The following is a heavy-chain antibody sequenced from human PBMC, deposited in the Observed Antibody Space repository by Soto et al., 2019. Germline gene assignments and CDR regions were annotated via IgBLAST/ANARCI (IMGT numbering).Heavy chain of an antibody. V-gene: IGHV1-58*01. J-gene: IGHJ6*02. CDR1: GFTFTSSA. D-gene: IGHD6-19*01. Sequence: GASVKVSCKASGFTFTSSAVQWVRQARGQRLEWIGWIVVGSGNTNYAQKFQERVTITRDMSTSTAYMELSSLRSEDTAVYYCAAGRTPGYSSGWYLNYYYYGMDVWGQGTTVTVSS. CDR2: IVVGSGNT. CDR3: AAGRTPGYSSGWYLNYYYYGMDV.